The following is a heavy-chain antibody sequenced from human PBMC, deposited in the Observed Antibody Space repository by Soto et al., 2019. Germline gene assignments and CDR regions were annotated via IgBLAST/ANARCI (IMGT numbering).Heavy chain of an antibody. Sequence: QVQLVESGGGVVQPGRSPRLSCAASGFTFSSYAMHWVRQAPGKGLEWVAVISYDGSNKYYADSVKGRFTISRDNSKNTLYLQMNSLRAEDAAVYYCARDPSRFLEWSYFDYWGQGTLVTVSS. CDR2: ISYDGSNK. V-gene: IGHV3-30-3*01. J-gene: IGHJ4*02. D-gene: IGHD3-3*01. CDR3: ARDPSRFLEWSYFDY. CDR1: GFTFSSYA.